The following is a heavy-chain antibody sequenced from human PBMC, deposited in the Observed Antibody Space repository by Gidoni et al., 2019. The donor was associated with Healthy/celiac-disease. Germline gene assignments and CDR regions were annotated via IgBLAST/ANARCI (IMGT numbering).Heavy chain of an antibody. V-gene: IGHV3-7*01. CDR1: GFTFSSYW. Sequence: EVQLVESGGGLVQPGGSLILSCAAYGFTFSSYWMSWVRQAPGKGLGWVANIKQDGSEKYYVDSVKGRFTISRDNAKNSLYLQMNSLRAEDTAVYYCARDAYDSSNKIDYWGQGTLVTVSS. J-gene: IGHJ4*02. D-gene: IGHD3-22*01. CDR2: IKQDGSEK. CDR3: ARDAYDSSNKIDY.